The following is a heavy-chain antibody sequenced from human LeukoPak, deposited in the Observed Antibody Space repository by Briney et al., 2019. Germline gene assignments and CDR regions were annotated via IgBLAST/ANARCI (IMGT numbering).Heavy chain of an antibody. CDR2: IYYNGDT. V-gene: IGHV4-39*07. CDR1: GGSISSSRSY. Sequence: SETLSFTCSVSGGSISSSRSYWGWIRQTSGKGLEWVGSIYYNGDTYYNPSFKSRVSMSVDTAKNQISLILTSVTAADTAVYYCSREGYSCPNWFDTWGQGTLVTVSS. CDR3: SREGYSCPNWFDT. J-gene: IGHJ5*02. D-gene: IGHD4-11*01.